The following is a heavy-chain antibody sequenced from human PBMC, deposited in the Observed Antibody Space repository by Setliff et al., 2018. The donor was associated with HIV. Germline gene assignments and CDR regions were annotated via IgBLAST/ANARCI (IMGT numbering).Heavy chain of an antibody. CDR2: IWYDGSNK. J-gene: IGHJ4*02. D-gene: IGHD3-22*01. V-gene: IGHV3-33*01. CDR3: ARGGADYYDSSGYPDY. CDR1: GSTFSSYG. Sequence: GESLKISCAASGSTFSSYGMHWVRQAPGKGLEWVAVIWYDGSNKYYADSVKGRFTISRDNAKNSLYLQMNSLRAEDTAVYYCARGGADYYDSSGYPDYWGQGTLVTVSS.